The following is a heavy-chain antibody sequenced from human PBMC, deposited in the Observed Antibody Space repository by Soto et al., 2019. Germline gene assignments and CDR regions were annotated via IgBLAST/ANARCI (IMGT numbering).Heavy chain of an antibody. V-gene: IGHV3-15*07. J-gene: IGHJ4*01. CDR2: IKSKTDGGTT. CDR1: GFTFSNAW. Sequence: GGSLRLSCAASGFTFSNAWINWVRQAPGKGLEWVGRIKSKTDGGTTDFAAPVKGRFAISSDDSKDMVYLQMYSLKPDDTGIYYCTKDSYMTTIVARFDYWGHGTLVTVSS. D-gene: IGHD6-6*01. CDR3: TKDSYMTTIVARFDY.